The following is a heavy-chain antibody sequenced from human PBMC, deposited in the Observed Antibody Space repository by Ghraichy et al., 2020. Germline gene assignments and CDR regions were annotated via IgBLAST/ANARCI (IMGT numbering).Heavy chain of an antibody. CDR3: ARDPTVTTGGLDY. Sequence: GALNISCAASGFTFNNYWMNWVRQAPGKGLEWVANIKEDGSEKYYVDSVEGRFTISRDNAKNSLFLQMNSLRAEDTAVYYCARDPTVTTGGLDYWGQGTLVTVSS. J-gene: IGHJ4*02. CDR2: IKEDGSEK. V-gene: IGHV3-7*01. CDR1: GFTFNNYW. D-gene: IGHD4-17*01.